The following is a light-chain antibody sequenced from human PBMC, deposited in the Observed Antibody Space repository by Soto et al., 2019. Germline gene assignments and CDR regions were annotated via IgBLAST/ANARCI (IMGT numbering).Light chain of an antibody. J-gene: IGLJ1*01. CDR2: DGS. Sequence: SYDLTQSTSVSVAGGQTARITCGGNNIGIYSVHWYQQRPGQAPVLVVYDGSDRPSGIPERFSGSNSGNTATLTIGRVEPADEADYYCQVWDNNGGHNYVCGPGTKVTV. V-gene: IGLV3-21*02. CDR1: NIGIYS. CDR3: QVWDNNGGHNYV.